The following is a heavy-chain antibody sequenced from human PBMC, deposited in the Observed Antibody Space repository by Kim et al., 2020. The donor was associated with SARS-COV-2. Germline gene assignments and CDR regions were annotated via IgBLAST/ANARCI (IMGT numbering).Heavy chain of an antibody. Sequence: GGSLRLSCAASGFTVSSNYMSWVRQAPGKGLEWVSVIYSGGSTYYADSVKGRFTISRDNSKNTLYLQMNSLRAEDTAVYYCARDRPGYSSGWYLSYWGQGTLVTVSS. CDR1: GFTVSSNY. D-gene: IGHD6-19*01. J-gene: IGHJ4*02. CDR2: IYSGGST. CDR3: ARDRPGYSSGWYLSY. V-gene: IGHV3-53*01.